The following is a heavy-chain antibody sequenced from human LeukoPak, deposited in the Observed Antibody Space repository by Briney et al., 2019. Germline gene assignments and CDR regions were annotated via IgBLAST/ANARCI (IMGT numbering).Heavy chain of an antibody. Sequence: GASVKVSCKASGYTFTSYDINWVRQATGQGLEWMGWMNPNSGNTGYAQKFQGRVTMTRNTSISTAYMGLSSLRSEDTAVYYCARGSAAAYYLFDYWGQGTLVTVSS. D-gene: IGHD6-13*01. J-gene: IGHJ4*02. CDR3: ARGSAAAYYLFDY. V-gene: IGHV1-8*01. CDR1: GYTFTSYD. CDR2: MNPNSGNT.